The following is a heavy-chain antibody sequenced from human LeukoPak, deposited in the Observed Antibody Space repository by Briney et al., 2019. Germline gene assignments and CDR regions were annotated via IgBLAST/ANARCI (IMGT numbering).Heavy chain of an antibody. V-gene: IGHV4-31*03. J-gene: IGHJ4*02. CDR2: IYYSGST. Sequence: PSQTLSLTCTVSGGSISSGGYYWSWIRQHPGKGLEWIGYIYYSGSTYYNPSLKSRVTISVDTSKNQFSLKLSSVTAADTAVYYCARVRSQLWSPKYYFDYWGQGTLVTVSS. CDR1: GGSISSGGYY. CDR3: ARVRSQLWSPKYYFDY. D-gene: IGHD5-18*01.